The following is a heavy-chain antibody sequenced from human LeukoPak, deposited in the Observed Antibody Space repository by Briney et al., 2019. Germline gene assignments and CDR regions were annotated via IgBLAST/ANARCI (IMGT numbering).Heavy chain of an antibody. J-gene: IGHJ6*02. CDR2: INHSGST. CDR3: AXXXXXXXXXSXYYYQGMDG. V-gene: IGHV4-34*01. Sequence: SETLSLTCAVYGGSFSAYYWTWIRQPPGKGLEWIGEINHSGSTNYNPSLKSRVTISVGTSKNQFSLKLSSVTAADTAVYYFAXXXXXXXXXSXYYYQGMDGWGQGTTVTVSS. CDR1: GGSFSAYY.